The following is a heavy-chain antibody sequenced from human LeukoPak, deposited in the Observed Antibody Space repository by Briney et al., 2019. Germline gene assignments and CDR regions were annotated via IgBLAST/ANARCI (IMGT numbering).Heavy chain of an antibody. Sequence: GGSLRLSCAASGFTFSSYSMNWVRQAPGKGLEWVSYISTSSSTIYYADSVKGRFTISRDNAKNSLYLQMNSLRDEDTAVYYCARDPRRGVVSDYYYGMDVWGQGTTVTVSS. CDR1: GFTFSSYS. J-gene: IGHJ6*02. CDR2: ISTSSSTI. V-gene: IGHV3-48*02. CDR3: ARDPRRGVVSDYYYGMDV. D-gene: IGHD3-3*01.